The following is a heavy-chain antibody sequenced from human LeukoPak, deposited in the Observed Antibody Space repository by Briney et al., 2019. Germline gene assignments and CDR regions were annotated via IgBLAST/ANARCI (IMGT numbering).Heavy chain of an antibody. D-gene: IGHD4-11*01. J-gene: IGHJ6*03. Sequence: GGSLRLSCAASGFTFSSYWMSWVRQAPGKGLEWVAFIRYDGSKKYHADSVKGRFTISRDNSKNTLYLQMNSLRAEDTAVYYCARNRGRYSNYVGYYYYYMDVWGKGTTVTVSS. CDR1: GFTFSSYW. CDR2: IRYDGSKK. CDR3: ARNRGRYSNYVGYYYYYMDV. V-gene: IGHV3-33*08.